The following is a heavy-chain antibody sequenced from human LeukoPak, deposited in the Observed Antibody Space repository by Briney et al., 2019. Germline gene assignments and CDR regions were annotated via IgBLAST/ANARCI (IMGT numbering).Heavy chain of an antibody. CDR1: GFTFDECA. V-gene: IGHV3-9*01. D-gene: IGHD6-19*01. Sequence: GGSLRLSWAASGFTFDECAMHWGRQAPGKGLGGGSGISWNTGNIGYADSVKGRFTIFRGNAKKSLFLQMNSRRAEDTALYYCAKGGIAVAGTKFEPWGQGPLVSVSS. J-gene: IGHJ5*02. CDR3: AKGGIAVAGTKFEP. CDR2: ISWNTGNI.